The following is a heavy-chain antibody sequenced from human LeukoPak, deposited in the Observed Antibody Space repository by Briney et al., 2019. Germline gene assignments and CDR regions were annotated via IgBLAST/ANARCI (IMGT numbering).Heavy chain of an antibody. CDR1: GFTFSSYW. D-gene: IGHD3-10*01. CDR3: AKGMVRGVIITLFDY. J-gene: IGHJ4*02. CDR2: ISWNSGSI. Sequence: GGSLRLSCAASGFTFSSYWMHWVRQAPGKGLEWVSGISWNSGSIGYADSVKGRFTISRDNAKNSLYLQMNSLRAEDTALYYCAKGMVRGVIITLFDYWGQGTLVTVSS. V-gene: IGHV3-9*01.